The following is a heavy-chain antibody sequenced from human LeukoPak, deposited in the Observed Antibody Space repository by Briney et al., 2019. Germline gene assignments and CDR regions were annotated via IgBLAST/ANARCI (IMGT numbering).Heavy chain of an antibody. D-gene: IGHD3-10*01. CDR1: GYTFTSYG. CDR2: ISAYNGNT. Sequence: ASVKVSCKASGYTFTSYGISWVRQAPGQGLEWMGWISAYNGNTNYAQKLQGRVTMTTDTFTSTAHMELRSLRSDDTAVYYCARVRRAMVRGATYYYYYGMDVWGQGTTVTVSS. CDR3: ARVRRAMVRGATYYYYYGMDV. J-gene: IGHJ6*02. V-gene: IGHV1-18*01.